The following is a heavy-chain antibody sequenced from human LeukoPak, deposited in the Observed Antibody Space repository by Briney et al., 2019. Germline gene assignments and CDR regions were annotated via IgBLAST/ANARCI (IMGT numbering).Heavy chain of an antibody. CDR1: GLTLRNHA. J-gene: IGHJ4*02. V-gene: IGHV3-30*02. D-gene: IGHD3-10*01. CDR3: VKDRADAWSSDY. Sequence: GGSLTLSSAAWGLTLRNHAKYFLHHAPGKGREWVAFTTYDGSDKYYADSVKGRFTISRDNSKHTLYLQMNGLRAEDTAVYYCVKDRADAWSSDYWGQGTLVTVSS. CDR2: TTYDGSDK.